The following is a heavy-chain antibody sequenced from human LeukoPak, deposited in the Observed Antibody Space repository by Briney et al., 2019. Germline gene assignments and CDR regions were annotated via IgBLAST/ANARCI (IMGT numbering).Heavy chain of an antibody. CDR1: GGSISSYY. J-gene: IGHJ4*02. CDR3: ARHIMITFGGVRNHYYFDY. V-gene: IGHV4-59*08. CDR2: IYYSGST. Sequence: PSETLSLTCTVSGGSISSYYWSWIRQPPGKGLEWIGYIYYSGSTNYNPSLKSRVTISVDPSKNQFSLKLSSVTAADTAVYYCARHIMITFGGVRNHYYFDYWGQGTLVTVSS. D-gene: IGHD3-16*01.